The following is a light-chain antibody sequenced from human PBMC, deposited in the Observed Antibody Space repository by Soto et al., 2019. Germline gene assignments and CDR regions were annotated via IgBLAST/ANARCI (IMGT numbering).Light chain of an antibody. J-gene: IGLJ3*02. CDR2: DVS. CDR1: SSDVGSYNL. Sequence: QSALTQPASVSGSPGQSITISCSGTSSDVGSYNLVSWYQQHPGKAPKLMIYDVSKRPSGVSIRFSGSKSGNTASLTISGLQAEDEAEYYCCSFGSRSTPWVLAGGTKLTVL. CDR3: CSFGSRSTPWV. V-gene: IGLV2-23*02.